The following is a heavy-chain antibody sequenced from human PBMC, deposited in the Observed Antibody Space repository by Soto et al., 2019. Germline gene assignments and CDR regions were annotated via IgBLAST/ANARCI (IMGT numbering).Heavy chain of an antibody. CDR1: GFTFSSYA. J-gene: IGHJ4*02. Sequence: PGGSLRLSCAASGFTFSSYAMHWVRQAPGKGLEWVAVISYDGSNKYYADSVKGRFTISRDNSKNTLYLQMNSLRAEDTAVYYCAREYDSSGYPFDYWGQGTLVTVSS. V-gene: IGHV3-30-3*01. CDR2: ISYDGSNK. D-gene: IGHD3-22*01. CDR3: AREYDSSGYPFDY.